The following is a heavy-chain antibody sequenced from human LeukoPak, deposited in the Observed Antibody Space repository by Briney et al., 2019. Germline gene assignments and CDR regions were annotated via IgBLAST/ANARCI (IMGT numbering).Heavy chain of an antibody. CDR2: INYNGST. CDR1: GASISSSTYY. D-gene: IGHD3-3*01. J-gene: IGHJ4*02. V-gene: IGHV4-39*01. Sequence: SETLSLTCTVSGASISSSTYYWGWIRQPPGKGLEWIGSINYNGSTYYSPSLKSRVTISVDTSKNQFSLRLSSVTAADTAVYYCARVGVFGVVSDSWGQGILVTVSS. CDR3: ARVGVFGVVSDS.